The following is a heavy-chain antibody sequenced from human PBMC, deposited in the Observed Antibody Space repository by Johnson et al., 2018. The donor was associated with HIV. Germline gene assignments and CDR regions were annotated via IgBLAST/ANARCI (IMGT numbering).Heavy chain of an antibody. CDR3: ARDGVRDGVRIHAFDI. CDR1: GFTFSSYG. D-gene: IGHD2/OR15-2a*01. V-gene: IGHV3-30*02. Sequence: QVQLVESGGGVVQPGGSLRLSCAASGFTFSSYGMHWVRQAPGKGLEWVAFIRYDGSDKYYADSVKGRFTISRDNSKNTLYLQMNSLRAEDTAVYYCARDGVRDGVRIHAFDIWGQGTMVTVSS. J-gene: IGHJ3*02. CDR2: IRYDGSDK.